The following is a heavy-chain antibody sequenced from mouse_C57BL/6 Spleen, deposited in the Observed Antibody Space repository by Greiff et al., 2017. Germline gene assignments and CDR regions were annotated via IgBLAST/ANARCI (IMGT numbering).Heavy chain of an antibody. D-gene: IGHD2-5*01. CDR1: GYAFSSSW. CDR3: ARDNYSNYWYFDV. V-gene: IGHV1-82*01. J-gene: IGHJ1*03. Sequence: VKLMESGPELVKPGASVKISCKASGYAFSSSWMNWVKQRPGKGLEWIGRIYPGDGDTNYNGKFKGKATLTADKSSSTAYMQLSSLTSEDSAVYFWARDNYSNYWYFDVWGTGTTVTVSS. CDR2: IYPGDGDT.